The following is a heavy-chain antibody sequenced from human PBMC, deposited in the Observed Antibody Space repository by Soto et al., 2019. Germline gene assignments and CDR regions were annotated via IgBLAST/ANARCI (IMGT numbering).Heavy chain of an antibody. D-gene: IGHD2-15*01. CDR3: AKDGAPRYCSRSSCHPAGAY. V-gene: IGHV3-30*18. CDR2: ISYDGSNR. CDR1: GFTFTNYG. Sequence: QVQLVESGGGVVQPGRSLRLSCAGSGFTFTNYGLHWVRQAPGKGLERVAVISYDGSNRYYADSVKGRLTISRDNSKNMLYLQMDSLRAEDTAVYYCAKDGAPRYCSRSSCHPAGAYWGQGTLFTVSS. J-gene: IGHJ4*02.